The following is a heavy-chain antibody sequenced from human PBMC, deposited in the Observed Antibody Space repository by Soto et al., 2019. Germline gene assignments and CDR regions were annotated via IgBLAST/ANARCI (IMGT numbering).Heavy chain of an antibody. J-gene: IGHJ3*02. V-gene: IGHV4-61*08. D-gene: IGHD2-15*01. Sequence: SETLSLTCAVSGGSISSGGYSWSWIRQPPGKGLEWIGYIYYSGSTNYNPSLKSRVTISVDTSKNQFSLKLSSVTAADTAVYYCARGYCSGGSCYSWNNAFDIWGQGTMVTVSS. CDR1: GGSISSGGYS. CDR2: IYYSGST. CDR3: ARGYCSGGSCYSWNNAFDI.